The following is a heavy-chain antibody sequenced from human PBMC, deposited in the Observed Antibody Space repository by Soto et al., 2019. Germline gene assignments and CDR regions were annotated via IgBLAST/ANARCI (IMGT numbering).Heavy chain of an antibody. CDR2: INPNSGGT. Sequence: VEMVQSGAEVKKPGASVRVSCKASGYTFTDYFIHWVRQAPGQGLEWMGWINPNSGGTNYAQKFQGRVPMTRDTSMTTVYLDLSRLRSDDTATYYCARDTKIPANAIHDGRWGQGTLVTVSS. CDR3: ARDTKIPANAIHDGR. D-gene: IGHD2-2*01. CDR1: GYTFTDYF. J-gene: IGHJ4*02. V-gene: IGHV1-2*02.